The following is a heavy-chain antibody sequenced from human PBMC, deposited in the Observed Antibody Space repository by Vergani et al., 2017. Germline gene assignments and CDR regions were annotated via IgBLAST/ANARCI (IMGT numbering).Heavy chain of an antibody. D-gene: IGHD6-19*01. CDR3: AKAYSSGWYYFDY. Sequence: EVQLLESGGGLVQPGGSLRLSCAASGFAFSNYAMSWVRPAPGKGLDWVSAISGSGGRTYYADSVKGRFTISRDNSKNTLYLQMTSLRAEDTAVYYCAKAYSSGWYYFDYWGQGTLVTVSS. CDR1: GFAFSNYA. J-gene: IGHJ4*02. V-gene: IGHV3-23*01. CDR2: ISGSGGRT.